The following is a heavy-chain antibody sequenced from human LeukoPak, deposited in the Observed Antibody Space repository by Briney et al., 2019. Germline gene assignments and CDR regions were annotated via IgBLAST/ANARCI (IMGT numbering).Heavy chain of an antibody. V-gene: IGHV4-39*01. CDR3: ARLNSYYYGSGTPMGWFNP. J-gene: IGHJ5*02. CDR2: IYYNGDT. Sequence: SETLSLTCTVSGASISSSSYYWGWIRQPPGKGLEWIGNIYYNGDTYYNPSLTSRLTISMDTSKTQFFLKLRSATAADTAVYYCARLNSYYYGSGTPMGWFNPWGQGTQVTVSS. CDR1: GASISSSSYY. D-gene: IGHD3-10*01.